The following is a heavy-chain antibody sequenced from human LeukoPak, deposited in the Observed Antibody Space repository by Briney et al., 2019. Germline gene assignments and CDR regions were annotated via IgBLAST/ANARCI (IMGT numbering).Heavy chain of an antibody. CDR2: ISSSSNYI. J-gene: IGHJ4*02. D-gene: IGHD3-10*01. Sequence: GRSLRLSCAASGFTFSSYSMNWVRQAPGKGLEWASSISSSSNYIYYADSVNGRFTISRDNAKNSLFLQMNSLRAEDTAVYCCARPPPITMVRGLITPSFPFDYWGQGTLVTVSS. CDR3: ARPPPITMVRGLITPSFPFDY. V-gene: IGHV3-21*01. CDR1: GFTFSSYS.